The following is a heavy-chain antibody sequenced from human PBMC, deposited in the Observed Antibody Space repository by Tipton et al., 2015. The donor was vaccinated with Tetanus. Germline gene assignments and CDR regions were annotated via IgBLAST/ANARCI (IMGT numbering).Heavy chain of an antibody. CDR2: MNPNSGNT. CDR3: ARANSYAWLLFDY. V-gene: IGHV1-8*01. CDR1: GYTFTSYD. J-gene: IGHJ4*02. Sequence: QLVQSGAEVKKPGASVKVSCKASGYTFTSYDINWVRQATGQGLEWMGWMNPNSGNTGYAQKFQGRVTMTRNSSITTAYLELSSLRSEDTAVYYCARANSYAWLLFDYWGQGTLVTVSS. D-gene: IGHD5-18*01.